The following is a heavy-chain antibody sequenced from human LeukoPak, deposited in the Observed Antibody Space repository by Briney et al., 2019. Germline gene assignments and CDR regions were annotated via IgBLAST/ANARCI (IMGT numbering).Heavy chain of an antibody. CDR2: IYPGDSDT. J-gene: IGHJ3*02. Sequence: GESLKISCKGSGYSFTSYWIGWVRQLPGKGLEWMGIIYPGDSDTRYSPSFQGPVTISADKSISTAYLQWSSLKASDTAMYYCARLRDSSRADAFDIWGQGTMVTVSS. V-gene: IGHV5-51*01. CDR3: ARLRDSSRADAFDI. D-gene: IGHD6-13*01. CDR1: GYSFTSYW.